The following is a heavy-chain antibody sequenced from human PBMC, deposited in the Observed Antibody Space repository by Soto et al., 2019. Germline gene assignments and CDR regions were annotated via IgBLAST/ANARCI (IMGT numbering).Heavy chain of an antibody. D-gene: IGHD3-22*01. V-gene: IGHV1-58*01. J-gene: IGHJ5*02. CDR1: GFTFTSSA. CDR2: VVVGSGNT. CDR3: AADSMYYDSSGSFSNWLDP. Sequence: SVKVSCKASGFTFTSSAVQWVRQARGQRLEWIGWVVVGSGNTNYAQKFQERVTITRDMSTSTAYMELSSLRSEYTAVYYCAADSMYYDSSGSFSNWLDPWGQGTLVTVSS.